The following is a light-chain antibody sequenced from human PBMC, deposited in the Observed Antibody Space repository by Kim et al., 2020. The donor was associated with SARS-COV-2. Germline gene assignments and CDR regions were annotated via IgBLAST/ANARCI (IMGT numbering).Light chain of an antibody. CDR2: GAS. CDR1: QSVSSSY. CDR3: QQYHTPYT. Sequence: EIVLTQSPGTLSLSPGERATLSCRASQSVSSSYLAWYQRKPGQVPRLLIYGASSRATGIPDRFSGSGSGTDFTLTIIRLEPEDSAVYYCQQYHTPYTFGQGTKVDIK. V-gene: IGKV3-20*01. J-gene: IGKJ2*01.